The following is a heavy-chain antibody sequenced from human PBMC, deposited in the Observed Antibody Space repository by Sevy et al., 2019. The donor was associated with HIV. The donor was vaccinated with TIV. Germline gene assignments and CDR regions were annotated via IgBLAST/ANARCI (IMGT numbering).Heavy chain of an antibody. CDR1: GFSFRTYG. CDR3: ARDRHYSYGFEYYYGMDV. J-gene: IGHJ6*02. V-gene: IGHV3-23*01. Sequence: GGSLRLSCAASGFSFRTYGMSWVRQAPGKGLEWVSAIGGSGGSTYYADSVKGRFTISRDNSKNTLYLQMNSLRAEDTAVYYCARDRHYSYGFEYYYGMDVWGQGTTVTVSS. D-gene: IGHD5-18*01. CDR2: IGGSGGST.